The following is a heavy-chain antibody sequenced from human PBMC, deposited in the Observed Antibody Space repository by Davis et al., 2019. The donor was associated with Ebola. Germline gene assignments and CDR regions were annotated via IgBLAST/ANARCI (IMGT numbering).Heavy chain of an antibody. CDR3: ARGPSIWGWDY. CDR1: GGSFSGYY. J-gene: IGHJ4*02. Sequence: SETLSLTCAVYGGSFSGYYWGWIRQPPGKGLEWIGEINHSGSTNYNPSLKSRVTISVDTSKNQFSLKLSSVTAADTAVYYCARGPSIWGWDYWGQGTLVTVSS. V-gene: IGHV4-34*01. CDR2: INHSGST. D-gene: IGHD7-27*01.